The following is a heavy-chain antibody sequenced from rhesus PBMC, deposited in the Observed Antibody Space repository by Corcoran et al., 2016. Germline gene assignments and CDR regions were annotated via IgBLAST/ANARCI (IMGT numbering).Heavy chain of an antibody. Sequence: EVQLVETGGGLVQPGGSLKLSCAASGFTFSSYGMSWVRQSPGKGLDWVSAINSGGGSTYYAESWNGRFTISRDNSKNTLSLQMNSLKTEDTAVYYCTRAYSNYHFDYWGQGVLVTVSS. CDR1: GFTFSSYG. J-gene: IGHJ4*01. CDR2: INSGGGST. CDR3: TRAYSNYHFDY. D-gene: IGHD4-23*01. V-gene: IGHV3S5*01.